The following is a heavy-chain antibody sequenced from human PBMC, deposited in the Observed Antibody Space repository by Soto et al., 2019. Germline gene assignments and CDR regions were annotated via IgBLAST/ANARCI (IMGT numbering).Heavy chain of an antibody. D-gene: IGHD2-15*01. J-gene: IGHJ6*03. CDR1: GFTFSSYA. CDR2: ISGSGGST. CDR3: AKDASPYCSGGSCYYYYYMDV. Sequence: GGSLRLSCAASGFTFSSYAMSWVRQAPGKGLEWVSAISGSGGSTYYADSVKGRFTISRDNSKNTLYLQMNSLRAEDTAVYYCAKDASPYCSGGSCYYYYYMDVWGKGTTVTVSS. V-gene: IGHV3-23*01.